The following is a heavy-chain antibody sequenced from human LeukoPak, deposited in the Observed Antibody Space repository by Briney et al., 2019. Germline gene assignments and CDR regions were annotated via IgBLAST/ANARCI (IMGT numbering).Heavy chain of an antibody. D-gene: IGHD4-11*01. CDR2: IKSKTDGGTT. V-gene: IGHV3-15*01. Sequence: GGSLRLSCAASGFTFSNAWMTWVRQAPGKGLEWVGRIKSKTDGGTTDYAAPVKGRFTVSRDDSRNTLYLQMNSLKTEDTALYYCTTYTRGGMDVWGQGTTVTVSS. CDR1: GFTFSNAW. J-gene: IGHJ6*02. CDR3: TTYTRGGMDV.